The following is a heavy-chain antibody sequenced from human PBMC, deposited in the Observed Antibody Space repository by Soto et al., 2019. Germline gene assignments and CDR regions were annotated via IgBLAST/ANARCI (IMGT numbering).Heavy chain of an antibody. CDR2: ISAYTGHA. CDR3: ARSIGIDGTEWRGVYY. CDR1: GYTFTNNG. Sequence: QVQLVQFGAEMKKPGASVKVSCKTSGYTFTNNGVTWLRQAPGQGLERVGWISAYTGHAYNAQKFQDRVMLTTDTPTKTASMALKSARYDGTAEYVCARSIGIDGTEWRGVYYCAQVTLVTVSS. V-gene: IGHV1-18*04. J-gene: IGHJ4*02. D-gene: IGHD1-7*01.